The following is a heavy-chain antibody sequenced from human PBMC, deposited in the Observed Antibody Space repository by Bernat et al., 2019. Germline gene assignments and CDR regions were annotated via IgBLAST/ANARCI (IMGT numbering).Heavy chain of an antibody. Sequence: QLQLQESDSRLVKPSQTLSLTCAVSGGSITSGGYSWSWVRQPPGKGLEWIGYIYHTGSTYYNPSLKSRVTMSVDGSKKQFSLELRSVTAADAAVYYCARGYYDSSGYLFDYWGQGILVTVSS. D-gene: IGHD3-22*01. CDR3: ARGYYDSSGYLFDY. J-gene: IGHJ4*02. V-gene: IGHV4-30-2*01. CDR1: GGSITSGGYS. CDR2: IYHTGST.